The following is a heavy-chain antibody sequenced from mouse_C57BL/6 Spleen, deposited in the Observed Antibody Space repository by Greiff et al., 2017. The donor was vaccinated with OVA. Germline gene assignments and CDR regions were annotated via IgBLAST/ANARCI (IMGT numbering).Heavy chain of an antibody. D-gene: IGHD2-1*01. V-gene: IGHV1-76*01. Sequence: QVQLQQSGAELVRPGASVKLSCKASGYTFTDYYINWVKQRPGQGLEWIARIYPGSGNTYYNEKFKGKATLTAEKSSSTAYMQLSSLTSEDSAVYFCARGIYHGYFDYWGQGTTLTVSS. J-gene: IGHJ2*01. CDR2: IYPGSGNT. CDR3: ARGIYHGYFDY. CDR1: GYTFTDYY.